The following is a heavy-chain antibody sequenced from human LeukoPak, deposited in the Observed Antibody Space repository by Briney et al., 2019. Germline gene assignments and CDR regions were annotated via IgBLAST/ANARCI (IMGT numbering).Heavy chain of an antibody. Sequence: SETLSLTCTVSDSSISSNSYYWGWIRQPPGKGLEWIGSIYYSGSTYYNPSLKSRVTISVDMSKNQFSLKLSSVTAADTAVYYCARALPHPTYYYDSSGYCFDYWGQGTLVTVSS. CDR3: ARALPHPTYYYDSSGYCFDY. CDR2: IYYSGST. V-gene: IGHV4-39*07. CDR1: DSSISSNSYY. J-gene: IGHJ4*02. D-gene: IGHD3-22*01.